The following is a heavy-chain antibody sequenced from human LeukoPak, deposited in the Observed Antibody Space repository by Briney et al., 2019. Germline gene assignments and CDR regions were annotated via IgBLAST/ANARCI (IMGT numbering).Heavy chain of an antibody. CDR3: TRGAEVSGYPVFQH. CDR1: GFTFSDYY. J-gene: IGHJ4*02. Sequence: GSLRLSCTAFGFTFSDYYMNWVRQAPGKGLEWISYIRNSGSATYYADSVEGRFTISRDNAKNSLYLQMNSLRPEDTAMYYCTRGAEVSGYPVFQHWGQGALVTVSS. CDR2: IRNSGSAT. V-gene: IGHV3-11*01. D-gene: IGHD3-22*01.